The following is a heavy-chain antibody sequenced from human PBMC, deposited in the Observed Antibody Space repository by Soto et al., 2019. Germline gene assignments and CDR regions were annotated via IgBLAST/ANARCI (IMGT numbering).Heavy chain of an antibody. J-gene: IGHJ3*02. CDR1: GGSISSAGYY. Sequence: PSETLSLTCTVSGGSISSAGYYWSWIRQHPGKGLEWIGYIYYSGSTYYNPSLKSRVTISVDTSKNQFSLKLSSVTAADTAVYYCARLGYYDSSGYNLNAFDIWGQGTMVTVSS. V-gene: IGHV4-31*03. CDR3: ARLGYYDSSGYNLNAFDI. D-gene: IGHD3-22*01. CDR2: IYYSGST.